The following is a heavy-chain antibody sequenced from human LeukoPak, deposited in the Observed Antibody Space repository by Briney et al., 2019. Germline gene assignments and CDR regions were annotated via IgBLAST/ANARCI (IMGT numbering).Heavy chain of an antibody. Sequence: ASVKVSCKVSGYTLTELSMHWVRQAPGKGLEWMGGFDPEDGETIYAQKFQGRVTITRDTSASTAYMELSSLRSEDTAVYYCARGIEMALPPRDYWGQGTLVTVSS. V-gene: IGHV1-24*01. CDR3: ARGIEMALPPRDY. D-gene: IGHD5-24*01. CDR1: GYTLTELS. CDR2: FDPEDGET. J-gene: IGHJ4*02.